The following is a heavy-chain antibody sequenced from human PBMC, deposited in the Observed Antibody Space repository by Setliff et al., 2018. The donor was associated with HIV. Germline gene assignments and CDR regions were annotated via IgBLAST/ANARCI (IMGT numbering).Heavy chain of an antibody. Sequence: SETLSLTCTVSGGSISSSSHYWGWIRQPPGKGLEWIGSIYFSGSTYYNPSLKSRVTISVDTSKNQFSLKLSSVTAADTAVYYCARPRYTYGTPPAFDIWGRGTEVTV. CDR3: ARPRYTYGTPPAFDI. CDR2: IYFSGST. CDR1: GGSISSSSHY. D-gene: IGHD5-18*01. J-gene: IGHJ3*02. V-gene: IGHV4-39*01.